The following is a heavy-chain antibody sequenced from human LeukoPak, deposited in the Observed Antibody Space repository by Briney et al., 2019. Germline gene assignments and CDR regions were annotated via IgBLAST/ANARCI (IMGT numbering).Heavy chain of an antibody. CDR1: GFTFGDYA. CDR2: IRSRAYGGTT. CDR3: TSSLTIPGGGCWAY. D-gene: IGHD2-15*01. V-gene: IGHV3-49*04. J-gene: IGHJ4*02. Sequence: GGSLRLSCTASGFTFGDYAMSWVRQAPGKGLEWVGFIRSRAYGGTTEYAASVKGRFTISRDDSKSIAYLQMNSLKTEHTAVYYCTSSLTIPGGGCWAYWGRGPLVTASS.